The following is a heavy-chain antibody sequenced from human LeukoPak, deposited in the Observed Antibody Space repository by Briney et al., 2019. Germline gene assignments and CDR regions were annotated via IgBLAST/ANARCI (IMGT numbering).Heavy chain of an antibody. V-gene: IGHV1-24*01. D-gene: IGHD6-19*01. J-gene: IGHJ4*02. Sequence: EASVKVSCKVSGYTLTELSMHWVRQAPGKGLEWMGGFDPEDGETIYAQKFQGRVTMTEDTSTDTAYMELSSLRSEDTAVYYCATGGSSGWYFDYWGQGTLVTVSS. CDR2: FDPEDGET. CDR3: ATGGSSGWYFDY. CDR1: GYTLTELS.